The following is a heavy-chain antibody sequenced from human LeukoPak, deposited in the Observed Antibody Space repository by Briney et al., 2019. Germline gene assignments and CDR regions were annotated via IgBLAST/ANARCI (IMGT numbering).Heavy chain of an antibody. CDR1: HYSISSNYY. J-gene: IGHJ4*02. V-gene: IGHV4-38-2*02. D-gene: IGHD3-22*01. CDR3: ARSSGYMSY. Sequence: SETLSLTCTVSHYSISSNYYWGWIRQPPGKGLEWIGSIYHSGSTYYNPSPKSRVTISVDTSKNQFSLKLTSVTAADTAVYYCARSSGYMSYWGQGTLVTVSS. CDR2: IYHSGST.